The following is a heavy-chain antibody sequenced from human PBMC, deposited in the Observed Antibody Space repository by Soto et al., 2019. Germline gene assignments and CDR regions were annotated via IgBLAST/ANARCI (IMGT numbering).Heavy chain of an antibody. CDR2: ISGSGGST. V-gene: IGHV3-23*01. CDR3: ANHEYGDYVGYYYYYMDV. CDR1: RCTCSNYA. Sequence: VGPLRLSYGDSRCTCSNYAMSWVLQAPGKGLEWVSAISGSGGSTYYADSVKGRFTISRDNSKNTLYLQINSLRAEDTAVYYCANHEYGDYVGYYYYYMDVWGKGTTVTLSS. D-gene: IGHD4-17*01. J-gene: IGHJ6*03.